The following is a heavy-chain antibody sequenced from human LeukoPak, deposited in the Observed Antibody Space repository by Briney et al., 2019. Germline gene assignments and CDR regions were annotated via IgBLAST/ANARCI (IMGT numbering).Heavy chain of an antibody. D-gene: IGHD3-10*01. CDR1: GYTITAYY. Sequence: ASVKVSCKPSGYTITAYYIHWVRQAPGQGLEWMGWVDPQTGKTNYAQKFQGRATMTRDTSINTVYMELSSLTSDDTAVYYCARDPYGPLDYWGQGTRVTVSS. J-gene: IGHJ4*02. CDR2: VDPQTGKT. CDR3: ARDPYGPLDY. V-gene: IGHV1-2*02.